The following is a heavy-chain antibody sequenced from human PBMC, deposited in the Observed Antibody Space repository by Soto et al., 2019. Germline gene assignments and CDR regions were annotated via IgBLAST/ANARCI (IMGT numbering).Heavy chain of an antibody. D-gene: IGHD5-12*01. CDR1: AGPFSSYT. Sequence: QVQLVQSGAEVKKPGSSVRVSCKASAGPFSSYTINWVRQAPGQGLEWMGKTIPILGITDYAQRFQGRVTINADKSTNTAYMELSSLRSEDTAIYYCARLRGESVYGNTYYYYGMDVWGQGTTVTVSS. J-gene: IGHJ6*02. V-gene: IGHV1-69*02. CDR3: ARLRGESVYGNTYYYYGMDV. CDR2: TIPILGIT.